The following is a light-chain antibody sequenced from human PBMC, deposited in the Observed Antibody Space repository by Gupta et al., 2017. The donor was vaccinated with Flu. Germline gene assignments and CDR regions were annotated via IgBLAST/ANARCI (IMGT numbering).Light chain of an antibody. V-gene: IGLV2-14*01. CDR2: EVS. Sequence: QSALTQPASVSGSPGQSITISCTGTSSDVGGYNYVSWYQQHPGKAPKLTIYEVSNRPSGVYKRVSGSKSGNTASMTISGLQAEDEADYYCSSYTSSSLYVFGTGTKVTVL. J-gene: IGLJ1*01. CDR3: SSYTSSSLYV. CDR1: SSDVGGYNY.